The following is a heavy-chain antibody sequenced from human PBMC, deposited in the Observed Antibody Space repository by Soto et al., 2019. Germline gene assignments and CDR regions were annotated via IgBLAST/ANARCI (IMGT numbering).Heavy chain of an antibody. CDR3: ARSYDSSGYYSNNWFDP. CDR2: IDWADDK. D-gene: IGHD3-22*01. CDR1: GFSLSTTGMC. J-gene: IGHJ5*02. Sequence: PTLVNPTQTLTLTCTVSGFSLSTTGMCVSWIRQPPGKALEWLALIDWADDKYYSTSLKTRLTISKDASKNQVVLTMTNVDPVDTATYYCARSYDSSGYYSNNWFDPWGQGTLVTVSS. V-gene: IGHV2-70*01.